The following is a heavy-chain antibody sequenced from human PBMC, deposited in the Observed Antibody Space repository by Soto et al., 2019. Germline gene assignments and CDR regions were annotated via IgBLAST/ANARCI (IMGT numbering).Heavy chain of an antibody. J-gene: IGHJ6*02. D-gene: IGHD3-3*01. CDR1: VGHFSSYA. CDR3: ARVRYYDFWSGDYTGIDYGMDV. CDR2: IIPIFGTA. V-gene: IGHV1-69*13. Sequence: SVKASCKASVGHFSSYAISWVRQAPGQGPEWMGGIIPIFGTANYAQKFQGRVTITADESTSTAYMELSSLRSEDTAVYYCARVRYYDFWSGDYTGIDYGMDVWGQGTRVTVSS.